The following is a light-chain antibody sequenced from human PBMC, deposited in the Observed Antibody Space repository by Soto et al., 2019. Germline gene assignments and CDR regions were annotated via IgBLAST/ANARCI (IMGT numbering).Light chain of an antibody. CDR3: QQYNSWPLT. CDR2: DAS. V-gene: IGKV3-11*01. J-gene: IGKJ4*01. Sequence: EIVLTQSPATLSLSPGERATLSCRASQSVGSYLAWYQQKPGQAPRLLIYDASNRVTGIPARFSGSGSGTDFTLTISSLEPEDFAVYYCQQYNSWPLTFGGGTKVDIK. CDR1: QSVGSY.